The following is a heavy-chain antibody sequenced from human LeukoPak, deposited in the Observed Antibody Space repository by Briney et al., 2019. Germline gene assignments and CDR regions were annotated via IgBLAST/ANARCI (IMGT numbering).Heavy chain of an antibody. D-gene: IGHD4-17*01. CDR1: GFTFSSYW. CDR3: ARVVIAGGATVTTHYMDV. V-gene: IGHV3-74*01. Sequence: GGSLRLSCAASGFTFSSYWMHWVRQAPGKGLVWVSRINSDGSSTSYADSVKGRFTISRDNAKNSLYLQMNSLRAEDTAVYYCARVVIAGGATVTTHYMDVWGKGTTVTVSS. CDR2: INSDGSST. J-gene: IGHJ6*03.